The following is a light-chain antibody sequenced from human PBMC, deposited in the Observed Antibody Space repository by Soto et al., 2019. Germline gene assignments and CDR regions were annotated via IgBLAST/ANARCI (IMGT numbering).Light chain of an antibody. V-gene: IGLV1-47*02. Sequence: QSVLTQPPSVSAAPGQKVTISCSGSSSNIGNNYVSWYQQLPGTAPKLLIYSNNQRPSGVPDRFSGSKSGTSASLAISGLQSEDEADYYCAAWDDSLKPPWVFGGGTKLTVL. J-gene: IGLJ3*02. CDR3: AAWDDSLKPPWV. CDR2: SNN. CDR1: SSNIGNNY.